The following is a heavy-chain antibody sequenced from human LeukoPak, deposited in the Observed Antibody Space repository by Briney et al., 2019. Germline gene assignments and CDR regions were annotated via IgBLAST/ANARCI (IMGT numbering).Heavy chain of an antibody. V-gene: IGHV2-5*01. D-gene: IGHD1-26*01. CDR3: AHREAGAFDY. CDR2: IYGNDDK. CDR1: GGSVSSGSYY. J-gene: IGHJ4*02. Sequence: TLSLTCTVSGGSVSSGSYYWSWIRQPPGKALEWLALIYGNDDKRYTPSLTNRLTITKDTSKNQVVLTMTNMDPVDRATYYCAHREAGAFDYWGQGTLVIVSS.